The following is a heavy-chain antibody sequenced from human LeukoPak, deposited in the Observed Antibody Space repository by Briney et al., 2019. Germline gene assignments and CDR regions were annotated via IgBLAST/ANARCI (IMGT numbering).Heavy chain of an antibody. CDR1: GFTFSSYS. CDR3: ARDENTIFGVVYEYNWFDP. CDR2: ISSSSSYI. J-gene: IGHJ5*02. Sequence: GGSQRLSCAASGFTFSSYSMNWVRQAPGKGLEWVSYISSSSSYIYYADSVKGRFTISRDNAKNSLYLQMNSLRAEDTAVYYCARDENTIFGVVYEYNWFDPWGQGTLVTVSS. V-gene: IGHV3-21*01. D-gene: IGHD3-3*01.